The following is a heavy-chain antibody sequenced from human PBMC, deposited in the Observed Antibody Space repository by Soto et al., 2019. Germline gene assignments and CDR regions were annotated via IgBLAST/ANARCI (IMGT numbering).Heavy chain of an antibody. D-gene: IGHD6-19*01. J-gene: IGHJ6*02. Sequence: GGSLRLSCAASGFTFSSYGMHWVRQAPGKGLEWVAVISYDGSNKYYADSVKGRFTISRDNSKNTLYLQMNSLRAEDTAVYYCAKDRRWLPSYYYGMDVWGQGTTVTVSS. CDR1: GFTFSSYG. V-gene: IGHV3-30*18. CDR3: AKDRRWLPSYYYGMDV. CDR2: ISYDGSNK.